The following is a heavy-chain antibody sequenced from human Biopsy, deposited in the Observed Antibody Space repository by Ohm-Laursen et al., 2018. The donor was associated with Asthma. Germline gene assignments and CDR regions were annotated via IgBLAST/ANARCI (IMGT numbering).Heavy chain of an antibody. D-gene: IGHD6-19*01. Sequence: SLRLSCTASGFTFSSYAMHWVRQAPGKGLEWVAVISYDGGNKYYADSVKGRFTISRDNSKNTLYLQMNSLRAEDTAVYYCAREGIAVAHFDYWGQGTLVTVSS. CDR2: ISYDGGNK. J-gene: IGHJ4*02. CDR1: GFTFSSYA. V-gene: IGHV3-30-3*01. CDR3: AREGIAVAHFDY.